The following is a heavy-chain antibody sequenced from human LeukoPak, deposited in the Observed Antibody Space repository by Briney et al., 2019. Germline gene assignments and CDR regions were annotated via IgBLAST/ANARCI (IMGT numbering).Heavy chain of an antibody. D-gene: IGHD2-2*01. V-gene: IGHV3-23*01. CDR2: ISGSGGST. CDR1: GFTFSSYA. CDR3: AKGEGIVVVPAAVPN. J-gene: IGHJ4*02. Sequence: GGPLRLSCAASGFTFSSYAMSWVRKAPGKGLEWVSAISGSGGSTYYADSVKGRFTISRDNSKNTLYLQMNSLRAEDTAVYYCAKGEGIVVVPAAVPNWGQGTLVTVSS.